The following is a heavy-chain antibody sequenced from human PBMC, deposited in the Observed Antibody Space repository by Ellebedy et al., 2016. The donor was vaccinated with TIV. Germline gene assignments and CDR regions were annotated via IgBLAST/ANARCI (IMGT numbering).Heavy chain of an antibody. D-gene: IGHD7-27*01. J-gene: IGHJ5*02. CDR2: IYYSGST. CDR3: ASTKNWVKSEGWFDP. V-gene: IGHV4-59*01. CDR1: DSPISRYY. Sequence: MPGGSLRLSCTVSDSPISRYYWGWIRQPPGKGLEWIGYIYYSGSTNYNPSLKSRVTISVDTSKNQFSLKLNSVTAADTAVYYCASTKNWVKSEGWFDPWGQGTLVTVSS.